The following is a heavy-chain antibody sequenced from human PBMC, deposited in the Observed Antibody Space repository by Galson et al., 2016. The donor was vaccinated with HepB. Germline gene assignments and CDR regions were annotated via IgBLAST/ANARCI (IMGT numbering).Heavy chain of an antibody. J-gene: IGHJ4*02. CDR2: IRGNGGST. D-gene: IGHD3-16*01. V-gene: IGHV3-23*01. Sequence: SLRLSCAASGFTLSTYAMRWVRQAPGKGLEWVSTIRGNGGSTSYADSVKGRFTISRDSSKNTVYLQMNSLRAGDTAVYYCAKGGMLIPRFDYWGQGTLVTVSP. CDR3: AKGGMLIPRFDY. CDR1: GFTLSTYA.